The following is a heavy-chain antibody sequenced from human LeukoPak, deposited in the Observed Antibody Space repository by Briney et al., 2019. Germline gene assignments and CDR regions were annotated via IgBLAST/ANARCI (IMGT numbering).Heavy chain of an antibody. V-gene: IGHV3-33*01. D-gene: IGHD1-1*01. CDR1: GFTFSSYG. CDR3: ARELISTTWRGNRSYFDL. Sequence: GRSLRLSCAASGFTFSSYGMHWVRQAPGKGLEWVAVIWYDGSNKYYADFVKGRFTISRDNSKNTLYLQMNSLRAEDTAVYYCARELISTTWRGNRSYFDLWGRGTLVTVSS. J-gene: IGHJ2*01. CDR2: IWYDGSNK.